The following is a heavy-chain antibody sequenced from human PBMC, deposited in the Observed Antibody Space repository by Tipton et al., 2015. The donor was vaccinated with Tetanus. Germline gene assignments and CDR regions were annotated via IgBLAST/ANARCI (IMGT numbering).Heavy chain of an antibody. CDR2: FHFTGST. CDR1: GASINSHH. V-gene: IGHV4-59*11. J-gene: IGHJ4*02. D-gene: IGHD6-13*01. CDR3: AKPYSSSFVFDY. Sequence: TLSLTCTVSGASINSHHWSWLRQAPGKGLEWIGYFHFTGSTNFNPSLQSRVTISGDTSKNQFSLTMRSVTAADTAVYYCAKPYSSSFVFDYWGQGTLVTVSS.